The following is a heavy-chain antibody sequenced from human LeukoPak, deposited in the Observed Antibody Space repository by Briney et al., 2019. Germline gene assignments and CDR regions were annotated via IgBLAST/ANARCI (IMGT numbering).Heavy chain of an antibody. CDR2: INQDGSEK. CDR3: ARDHSSGWYSDYFDY. J-gene: IGHJ4*02. D-gene: IGHD6-19*01. CDR1: GFTFTNYW. V-gene: IGHV3-7*01. Sequence: GGSLRLSCAASGFTFTNYWMTWVRQAPGKGLEWVANINQDGSEKYYVDFLKGRFTISRDDAKNSVYLQMNSLRAEDTAVYYCARDHSSGWYSDYFDYWGQGTLVTVSS.